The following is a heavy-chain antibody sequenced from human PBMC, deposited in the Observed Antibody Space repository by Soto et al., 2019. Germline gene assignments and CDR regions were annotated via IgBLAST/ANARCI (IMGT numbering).Heavy chain of an antibody. CDR1: GFTFSSYS. D-gene: IGHD6-19*01. CDR3: ARSQGSPTLFDP. CDR2: ISSSSSYI. J-gene: IGHJ5*02. Sequence: VGSLRLSCAASGFTFSSYSMNWVRQAPGKGLEWVSSISSSSSYIDYADSVKGRFTISRDNAKNSLYLQMNSLRAEDTAVYYCARSQGSPTLFDPWGQGTLVTVSS. V-gene: IGHV3-21*01.